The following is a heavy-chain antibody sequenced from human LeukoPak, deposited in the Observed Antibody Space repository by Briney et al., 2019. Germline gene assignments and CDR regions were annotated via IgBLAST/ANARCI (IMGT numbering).Heavy chain of an antibody. Sequence: SVKVSCKTSGYTFTNNYMYWARQAPGQGLEWMGGIIPIFGTANYAQKFRGRVKITADESTSTAYMELSSLRSDDTAVYYCARDRRGRYCSSISCYLGCFDPWGQGTLVTVTS. D-gene: IGHD2-2*01. CDR3: ARDRRGRYCSSISCYLGCFDP. CDR2: IIPIFGTA. CDR1: GYTFTNNY. V-gene: IGHV1-69*13. J-gene: IGHJ5*02.